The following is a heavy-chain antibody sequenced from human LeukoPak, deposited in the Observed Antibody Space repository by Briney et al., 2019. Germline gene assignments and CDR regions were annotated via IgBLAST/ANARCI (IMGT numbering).Heavy chain of an antibody. CDR2: IYYSGST. V-gene: IGHV4-59*12. D-gene: IGHD3-3*01. CDR3: ARLGFLGWDYYMDV. Sequence: SETLSLTCTVSGGSISSYYWSWIRQPPGKGLEWIGYIYYSGSTNYNPSLKSRVTMSVDTSKNQFSLKLSSVTAADTAVYYCARLGFLGWDYYMDVWGKGTTVTVSS. CDR1: GGSISSYY. J-gene: IGHJ6*03.